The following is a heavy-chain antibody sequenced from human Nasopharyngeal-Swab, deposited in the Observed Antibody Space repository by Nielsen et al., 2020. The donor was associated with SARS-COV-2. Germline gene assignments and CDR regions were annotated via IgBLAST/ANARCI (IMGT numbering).Heavy chain of an antibody. CDR1: GYTFTSYD. CDR3: ARWLKSGFSSSWFFYYGMDV. D-gene: IGHD6-13*01. CDR2: MNPNSGNT. Sequence: ASVKVSCKASGYTFTSYDINWVRQATGQGLEWMGWMNPNSGNTGYAQIFQGRVSMTRNTSISTAYMELSSLRSEDTAVYYCARWLKSGFSSSWFFYYGMDVWGQGTTVTVSS. V-gene: IGHV1-8*01. J-gene: IGHJ6*02.